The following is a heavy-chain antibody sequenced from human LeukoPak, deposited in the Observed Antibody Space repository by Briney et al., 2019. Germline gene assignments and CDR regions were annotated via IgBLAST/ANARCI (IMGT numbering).Heavy chain of an antibody. CDR3: AKWEYYGSGSFDY. CDR2: IRYDGSNK. Sequence: GGSLRLSCAASGFTFSSYGMHWVRQAPGKGLEWVAFIRYDGSNKYYADSVKGRFTISRDNSKNTLYLQMNSLRAEDTAVYYCAKWEYYGSGSFDYWGQGTLVTVSS. J-gene: IGHJ4*02. CDR1: GFTFSSYG. V-gene: IGHV3-30*02. D-gene: IGHD3-10*01.